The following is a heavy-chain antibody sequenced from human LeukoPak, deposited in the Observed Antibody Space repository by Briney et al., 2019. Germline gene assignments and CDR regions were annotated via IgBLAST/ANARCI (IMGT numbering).Heavy chain of an antibody. Sequence: GETLKISCKGSGYSFTSYWIGWVRQMPGKGLEWMGIIYPGDSDTRYSPSFQGQVTISADKSISTAYLQWSSLKASDTAMYYCARQNMVRGVTPYYYYYMDVWGKGTTVTVSS. D-gene: IGHD3-10*01. J-gene: IGHJ6*03. CDR1: GYSFTSYW. V-gene: IGHV5-51*01. CDR2: IYPGDSDT. CDR3: ARQNMVRGVTPYYYYYMDV.